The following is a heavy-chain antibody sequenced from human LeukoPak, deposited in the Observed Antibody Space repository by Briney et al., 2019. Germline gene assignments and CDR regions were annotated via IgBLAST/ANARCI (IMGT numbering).Heavy chain of an antibody. V-gene: IGHV3-13*01. J-gene: IGHJ6*02. CDR3: ARGLYYASWSGTLGYGMDV. CDR2: IGTAGDT. D-gene: IGHD3-3*01. CDR1: GFTFSSYD. Sequence: GGSLRLSCAASGFTFSSYDMLCARQATGKGVEWVSAIGTAGDTYYPVSVKGRFTICRENAKTSLYLQMNSLRDGDTAVYYCARGLYYASWSGTLGYGMDVWGQGTTVTVSS.